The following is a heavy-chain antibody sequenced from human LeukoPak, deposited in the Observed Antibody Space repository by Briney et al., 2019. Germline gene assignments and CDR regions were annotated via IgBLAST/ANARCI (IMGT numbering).Heavy chain of an antibody. V-gene: IGHV4-4*07. Sequence: SETLSLTCTVSGGSISSYYWSWIRQPAGKGLEWIGRIYTSGSTNYNPPLKSRVTMSVDTSKNQFSLKLSSVTAADTAVYYCARVAAAAPPPYYYYYYMDVWGKGTTVTVSS. D-gene: IGHD6-13*01. CDR1: GGSISSYY. CDR3: ARVAAAAPPPYYYYYYMDV. J-gene: IGHJ6*03. CDR2: IYTSGST.